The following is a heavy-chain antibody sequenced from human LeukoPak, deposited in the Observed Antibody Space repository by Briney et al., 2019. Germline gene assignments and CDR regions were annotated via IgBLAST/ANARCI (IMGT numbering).Heavy chain of an antibody. J-gene: IGHJ4*02. CDR1: GFTVSSNN. Sequence: GGSLRLSCAASGFTVSSNNMNWVRQAPGKGLEWVSLIYAGGNTYYADSVKGRFTISRDNSKNTLYLLMNSLRAEDTAVYYCARDLFWSGYSRKSFDYWGQGTLVTVSS. CDR3: ARDLFWSGYSRKSFDY. CDR2: IYAGGNT. V-gene: IGHV3-66*01. D-gene: IGHD3-3*01.